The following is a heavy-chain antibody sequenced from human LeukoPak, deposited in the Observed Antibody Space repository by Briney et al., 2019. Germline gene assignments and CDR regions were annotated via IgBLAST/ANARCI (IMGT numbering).Heavy chain of an antibody. D-gene: IGHD6-13*01. CDR3: ARDPRGAAAAPGY. CDR1: GFTFNSYS. CDR2: ISSSSSYI. J-gene: IGHJ4*02. Sequence: GGSLRLSCAASGFTFNSYSMNWVRQAPGKGLEWVSSISSSSSYIYYADSVKGRFTISRDNAKNSLYLQMNSLRAEDTAVYYCARDPRGAAAAPGYWGQGTLVTVSS. V-gene: IGHV3-21*01.